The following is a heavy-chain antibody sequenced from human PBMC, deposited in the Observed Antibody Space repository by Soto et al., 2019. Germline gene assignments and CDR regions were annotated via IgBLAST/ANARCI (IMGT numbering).Heavy chain of an antibody. J-gene: IGHJ6*02. Sequence: EVELVESGGGLVKPGGSLRLSCAASGFTFSSYSMNWVRQAPGKGLEWVSSITSSSSYIYYADSVKGRFTISRDNAKDSLYLQMNSLRAEDTAVYYCASRHYGMDVWGQGTTVTVSS. CDR1: GFTFSSYS. CDR2: ITSSSSYI. V-gene: IGHV3-21*01. CDR3: ASRHYGMDV.